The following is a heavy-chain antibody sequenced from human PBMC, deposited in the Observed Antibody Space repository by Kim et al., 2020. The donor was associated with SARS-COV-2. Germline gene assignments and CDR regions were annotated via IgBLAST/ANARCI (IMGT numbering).Heavy chain of an antibody. V-gene: IGHV1-3*01. J-gene: IGHJ4*02. CDR1: GYTFTSYA. CDR3: ARGPAVVVAATSFDY. Sequence: ASVKVSCKASGYTFTSYAMHWVRQAPGQRLEWMGWINAGNGNTKYSQKFQGRVTITRDTSASTAYMELSSLRSEDTAVYYCARGPAVVVAATSFDYWGQGTLVTVSS. CDR2: INAGNGNT. D-gene: IGHD2-15*01.